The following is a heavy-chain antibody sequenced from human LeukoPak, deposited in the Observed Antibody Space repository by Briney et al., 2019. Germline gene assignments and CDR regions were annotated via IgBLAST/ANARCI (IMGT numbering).Heavy chain of an antibody. CDR2: ISGSGSDV. Sequence: GGSLRLSCAASGFTFSNYGMNWVRQAPQKGLEWVSSISGSGSDVYYAASVRGRFTISRDNTKNSLYLQMDSLRAEDTAGYFCAREEDYWGRGTLVTVSS. J-gene: IGHJ4*02. CDR3: AREEDY. V-gene: IGHV3-21*01. CDR1: GFTFSNYG.